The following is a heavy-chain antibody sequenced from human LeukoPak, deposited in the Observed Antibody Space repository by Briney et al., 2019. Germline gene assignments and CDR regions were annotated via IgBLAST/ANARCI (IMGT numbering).Heavy chain of an antibody. V-gene: IGHV4-59*01. J-gene: IGHJ6*03. Sequence: PSETLSLTCTVSGGSISSYYWSWIRQPPGKGLEWIGYIYYSGSTNYNPSLKSRVTISVDTPKNQFSLKLNSVTAADTAVYYCARGIAAAGPPGGGYYYYYYMDVWGKGTTVTVSS. D-gene: IGHD6-13*01. CDR2: IYYSGST. CDR3: ARGIAAAGPPGGGYYYYYYMDV. CDR1: GGSISSYY.